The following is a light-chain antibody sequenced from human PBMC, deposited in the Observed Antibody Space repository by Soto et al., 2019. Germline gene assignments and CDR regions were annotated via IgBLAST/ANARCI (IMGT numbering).Light chain of an antibody. V-gene: IGLV2-14*01. CDR3: SSYTSSSTRV. J-gene: IGLJ1*01. CDR2: DVS. Sequence: QSVLTQPASVSGSPGQSITISRTGTSSDVGGYNYVSWYQQHPGKAPKLMIYDVSNRPSGVSNRFSGSKSGNTASLSISGLQAEDEADYYCSSYTSSSTRVFGTETKVTVL. CDR1: SSDVGGYNY.